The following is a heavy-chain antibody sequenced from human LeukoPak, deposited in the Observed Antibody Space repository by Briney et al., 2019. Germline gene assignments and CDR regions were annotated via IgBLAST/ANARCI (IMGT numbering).Heavy chain of an antibody. CDR2: ISAYNGNT. CDR1: GYTFTSYG. J-gene: IGHJ5*02. Sequence: ASVEVSCKASGYTFTSYGISWVRQAPGQALEWMGWISAYNGNTNYAQKLQGRVTMTTDTSTSTAYMELRSLRSDDTAVYYCASMYYDILTGYYWFDPWGQGTLVTVSS. D-gene: IGHD3-9*01. CDR3: ASMYYDILTGYYWFDP. V-gene: IGHV1-18*01.